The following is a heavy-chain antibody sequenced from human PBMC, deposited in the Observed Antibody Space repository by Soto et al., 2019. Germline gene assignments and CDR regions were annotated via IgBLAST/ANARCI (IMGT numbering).Heavy chain of an antibody. V-gene: IGHV1-18*01. D-gene: IGHD6-25*01. CDR3: ARSKYTVAATEWIYYYYYMDV. Sequence: ASVKVSCKASGYTFTSYGISWVRQAPGQGLEWMGWISAYNGNTNYAQKLQGRVTMTTDTSTSTAYMELRSLRSDDTAVYYCARSKYTVAATEWIYYYYYMDVWGKGTTVTVSS. CDR1: GYTFTSYG. CDR2: ISAYNGNT. J-gene: IGHJ6*03.